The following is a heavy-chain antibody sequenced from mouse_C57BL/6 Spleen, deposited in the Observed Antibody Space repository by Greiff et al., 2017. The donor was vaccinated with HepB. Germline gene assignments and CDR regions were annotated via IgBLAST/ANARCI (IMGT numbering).Heavy chain of an antibody. CDR1: GFNIKDYY. J-gene: IGHJ1*03. CDR3: ARYGNYWYFDV. Sequence: VHVKQSGAELVKPGASVKLSCTASGFNIKDYYMHWVKQRTEQGLEWIGRIDPEDGETKDAPKLQGKATITADTSSNTAYLKLSSLTSEDTAVDYCARYGNYWYFDVWGTGTTVTVSS. D-gene: IGHD2-1*01. CDR2: IDPEDGET. V-gene: IGHV14-2*01.